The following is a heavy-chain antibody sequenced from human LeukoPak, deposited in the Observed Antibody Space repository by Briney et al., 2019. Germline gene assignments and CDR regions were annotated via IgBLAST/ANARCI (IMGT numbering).Heavy chain of an antibody. CDR1: GFTFSSYS. CDR2: ISSSSSYI. V-gene: IGHV3-21*01. CDR3: ARDKTAAIFDY. Sequence: PGGSLRLSCAASGFTFSSYSMNWVRQAPGKGLELVSSISSSSSYIYYVDSVKGRFTISRDNAKNSLYLQMNSLRAEDTAVYYCARDKTAAIFDYWGQGTLVTVSS. D-gene: IGHD6-13*01. J-gene: IGHJ4*02.